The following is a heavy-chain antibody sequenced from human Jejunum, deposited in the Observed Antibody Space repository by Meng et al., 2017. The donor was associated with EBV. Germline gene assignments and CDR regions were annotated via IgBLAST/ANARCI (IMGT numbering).Heavy chain of an antibody. Sequence: QVQPVQSGAEVKKPGASVKVSCKVSGDTFTRYYMHWVRQAPGQGLEWMGIINPTGDSTTYAEKFQGRLTMTRDTSTTTAYMELSSLRSEDTAVYYCAGGMTIRQNWFDPWGQGTLVTVSS. CDR2: INPTGDST. V-gene: IGHV1-46*01. CDR3: AGGMTIRQNWFDP. D-gene: IGHD5-24*01. CDR1: GDTFTRYY. J-gene: IGHJ5*02.